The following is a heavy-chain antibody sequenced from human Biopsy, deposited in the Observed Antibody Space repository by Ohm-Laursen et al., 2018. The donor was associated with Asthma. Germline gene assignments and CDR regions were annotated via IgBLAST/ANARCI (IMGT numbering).Heavy chain of an antibody. J-gene: IGHJ3*01. D-gene: IGHD3-9*01. V-gene: IGHV1-3*01. CDR3: ARTYYDFLTGQVNDAFAL. CDR2: INAGNGNT. CDR1: GYTFIHYA. Sequence: SVKVSCKASGYTFIHYAIHWVRQAHGQRLEWMGWINAGNGNTKYSQKFQGRVTITRDTSASTAYMDLRSLRSEDTAMYYCARTYYDFLTGQVNDAFALWGQGTMVTVSS.